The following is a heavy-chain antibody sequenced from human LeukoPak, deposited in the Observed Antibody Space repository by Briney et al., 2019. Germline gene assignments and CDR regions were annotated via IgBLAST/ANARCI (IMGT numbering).Heavy chain of an antibody. CDR3: ARGTETTFEGGPYRRYSWFDP. Sequence: SETLSLTCSVSGGSINSSTYYWDWIRQPPGKGLEWIGSIYYSGNIYYNPSLKSRITISVDTSKNQFSLKLNSVTAADTAVYYCARGTETTFEGGPYRRYSWFDPWGQGTLVTVSS. D-gene: IGHD4-17*01. J-gene: IGHJ5*02. CDR1: GGSINSSTYY. V-gene: IGHV4-39*01. CDR2: IYYSGNI.